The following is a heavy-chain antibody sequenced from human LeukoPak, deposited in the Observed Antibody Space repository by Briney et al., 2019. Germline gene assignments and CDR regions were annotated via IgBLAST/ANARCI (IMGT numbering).Heavy chain of an antibody. V-gene: IGHV4-39*01. Sequence: PSETLSLTCTVSGGSISSSSYYWGWIRQPPGKGLEWIGSIYYSGSTYYNPSLKSRVTTSVDTSKNQFSLKLSSVTAADTAVYYCARRVHVHCSGGSCAAFDIWGQGTMVTVSS. CDR2: IYYSGST. CDR1: GGSISSSSYY. J-gene: IGHJ3*02. D-gene: IGHD2-15*01. CDR3: ARRVHVHCSGGSCAAFDI.